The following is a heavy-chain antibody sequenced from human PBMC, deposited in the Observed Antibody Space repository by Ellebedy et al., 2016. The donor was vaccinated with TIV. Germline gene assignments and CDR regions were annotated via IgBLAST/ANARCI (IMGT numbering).Heavy chain of an antibody. V-gene: IGHV3-21*01. D-gene: IGHD5-12*01. CDR3: AREISGYEGYFQH. Sequence: GGSLRLXXAASGFTFSIYNMNWVRQAPGKGLEWVSFISTSSHDIYYADSVKGRFTISRDNAKNSLYLQMNSLRAEDTAAYYCAREISGYEGYFQHWGQGTLVTVSS. CDR2: ISTSSHDI. J-gene: IGHJ1*01. CDR1: GFTFSIYN.